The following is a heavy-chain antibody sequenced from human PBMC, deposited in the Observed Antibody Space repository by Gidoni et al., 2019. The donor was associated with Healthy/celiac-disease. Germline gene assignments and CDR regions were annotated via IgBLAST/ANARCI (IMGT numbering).Heavy chain of an antibody. CDR1: GFTFSSYS. Sequence: EVQLVESGVGLVKPGGSLRLSCAASGFTFSSYSMNWVRQAPGKGLEWVSSISSSSSYIYYADSVKGRFTISRDNAKNSLYLQMNSLRAEDTAVYDCARWGVYYDFWSGYLLGYGMDVWGQGTTVTVSS. CDR2: ISSSSSYI. D-gene: IGHD3-3*01. J-gene: IGHJ6*02. CDR3: ARWGVYYDFWSGYLLGYGMDV. V-gene: IGHV3-21*01.